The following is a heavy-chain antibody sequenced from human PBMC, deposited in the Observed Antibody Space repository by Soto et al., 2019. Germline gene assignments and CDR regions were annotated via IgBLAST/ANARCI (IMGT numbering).Heavy chain of an antibody. CDR1: GGSISSYY. J-gene: IGHJ5*02. V-gene: IGHV4-4*07. CDR3: ARGSSGWQYNWFDP. Sequence: QVQLQESGPGLVKPSETLSLTCTVSGGSISSYYWSWIRQPAGKGLECIGRIYTSGSTNYNPSLKSRVTMSVDTSKNQFSLKLSSVTAADTAVYYCARGSSGWQYNWFDPWGQGTLVTVSS. CDR2: IYTSGST. D-gene: IGHD6-19*01.